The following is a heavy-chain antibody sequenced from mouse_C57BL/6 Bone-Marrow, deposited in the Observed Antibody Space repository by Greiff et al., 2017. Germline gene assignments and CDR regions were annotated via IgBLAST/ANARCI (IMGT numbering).Heavy chain of an antibody. CDR2: IYPGDGDT. J-gene: IGHJ3*01. CDR3: ARGWFAY. Sequence: VQLQESGPELVKPGASVKISCKASGYAFSSSWMNWVKQRPGKGLEWIGRIYPGDGDTNYNGKFKGKATLTADKSSSTAYMQLSSLTSEDSAVYFCARGWFAYWGQGTLVTVSA. CDR1: GYAFSSSW. V-gene: IGHV1-82*01.